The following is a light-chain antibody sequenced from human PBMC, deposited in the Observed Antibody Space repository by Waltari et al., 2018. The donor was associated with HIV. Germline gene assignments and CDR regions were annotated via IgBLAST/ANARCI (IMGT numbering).Light chain of an antibody. Sequence: SYVLTPPPSVSVAPGQTARITCGGNNIGRKSVHWYQQKPGQAPVLVGYDDSDRPPGIPGGCPGSNGGNTGTLTISRVEAGDEADDYCQVWDRSSDHPVIIFGTGTKVTVL. CDR2: DDS. J-gene: IGLJ1*01. CDR1: NIGRKS. V-gene: IGLV3-21*02. CDR3: QVWDRSSDHPVII.